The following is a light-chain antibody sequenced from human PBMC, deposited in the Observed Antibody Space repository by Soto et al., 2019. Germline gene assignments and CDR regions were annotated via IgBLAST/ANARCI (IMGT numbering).Light chain of an antibody. CDR2: EVS. Sequence: QAVVTQPASVSGSPGQSITMSCTGTSSDVGGYNYVSWYQQHPGKAPKLMIYEVSNRPSGVSNRFSGSKSGNTASLTISGLQAEDEADYYCSSYTSSSIDYVFGTGTKLTVL. CDR1: SSDVGGYNY. J-gene: IGLJ1*01. V-gene: IGLV2-14*01. CDR3: SSYTSSSIDYV.